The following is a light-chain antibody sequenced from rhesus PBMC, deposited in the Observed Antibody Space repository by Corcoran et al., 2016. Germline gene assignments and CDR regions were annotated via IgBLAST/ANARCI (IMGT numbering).Light chain of an antibody. J-gene: IGKJ4*01. V-gene: IGKV1S13*01. CDR3: LQHNSYPLT. CDR2: AAS. Sequence: DIQMSQSPSSLSASVGDRVTITCRASQGISSYLNWYQQKPGKDPKLLFFAASSLESGVPSRFRGSGSGTDFTLTISSLQPEDFAVYYCLQHNSYPLTFGGGTKVELK. CDR1: QGISSY.